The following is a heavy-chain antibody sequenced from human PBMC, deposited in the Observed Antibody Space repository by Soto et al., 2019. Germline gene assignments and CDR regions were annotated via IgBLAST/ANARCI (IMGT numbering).Heavy chain of an antibody. Sequence: ETLSLTCAVYGASFSGYYWSWIRQSPGKGLEWIGEINHSGGSNYNPSLKRRVTISVDTSKNQLSLNLNSVTAADTAVYYCARATYGDYYFDYWGQGTLVTVYS. D-gene: IGHD4-17*01. V-gene: IGHV4-34*01. CDR2: INHSGGS. CDR1: GASFSGYY. J-gene: IGHJ4*02. CDR3: ARATYGDYYFDY.